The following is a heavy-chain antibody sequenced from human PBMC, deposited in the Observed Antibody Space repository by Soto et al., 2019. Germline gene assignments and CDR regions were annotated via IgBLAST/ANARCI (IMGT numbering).Heavy chain of an antibody. CDR2: IIPILGIA. J-gene: IGHJ3*02. Sequence: QVQLVQSGAEVKKPGSSVKVSCKASGGTFSSYTISWVRQAPGQGLEWMGRIIPILGIANYAQKFQGRVTITADKSTSTAYMELSSLRSEDTAVYYCAREWELLGAFDIWGQGTMVTVSS. CDR1: GGTFSSYT. CDR3: AREWELLGAFDI. D-gene: IGHD1-26*01. V-gene: IGHV1-69*08.